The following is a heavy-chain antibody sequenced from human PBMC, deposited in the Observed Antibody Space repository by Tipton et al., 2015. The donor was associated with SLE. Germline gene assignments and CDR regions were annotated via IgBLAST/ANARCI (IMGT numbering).Heavy chain of an antibody. Sequence: GLVKPSETLSLTCTVSGYSLSSNYYWGWIRQPPGRDLVWIGSLYHTGTTYYNPSLRSRVTISVDTSKNQFSLTLTSVTAADTAVYYCARVKSGYSYGTDVYYFDFWGQGTLVTVSS. D-gene: IGHD5-18*01. CDR3: ARVKSGYSYGTDVYYFDF. CDR1: GYSLSSNYY. J-gene: IGHJ4*02. V-gene: IGHV4-38-2*02. CDR2: LYHTGTT.